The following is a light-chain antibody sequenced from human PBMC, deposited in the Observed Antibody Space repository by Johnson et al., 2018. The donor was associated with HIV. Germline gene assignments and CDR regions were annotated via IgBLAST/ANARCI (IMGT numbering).Light chain of an antibody. CDR1: DSNIGNNY. Sequence: QSVLTQPPSVSAAPGQKVTISCFGSDSNIGNNYVSWYQQLPGTAPKLLIYYNDKRPSRIPDRFSGSKPGPSATLAIPGLPPGDEADNYCGTWDSSLSAYVFGTGTKVTVL. V-gene: IGLV1-51*01. CDR3: GTWDSSLSAYV. J-gene: IGLJ1*01. CDR2: YND.